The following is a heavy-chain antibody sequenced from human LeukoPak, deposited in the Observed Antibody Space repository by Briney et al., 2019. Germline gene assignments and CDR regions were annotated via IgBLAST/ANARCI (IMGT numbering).Heavy chain of an antibody. J-gene: IGHJ4*02. CDR1: CGSISSSSYY. Sequence: KPSATLSLTCTVSCGSISSSSYYWGWIRQPPGKGLEWIGSIYYSGSTYYNPSLKSRVTIPVDTSKNQFSLKLSSVTAADTAVYYCAKDLGQQLVPYYFDYWGQGTLVTVSS. CDR3: AKDLGQQLVPYYFDY. V-gene: IGHV4-39*07. D-gene: IGHD6-13*01. CDR2: IYYSGST.